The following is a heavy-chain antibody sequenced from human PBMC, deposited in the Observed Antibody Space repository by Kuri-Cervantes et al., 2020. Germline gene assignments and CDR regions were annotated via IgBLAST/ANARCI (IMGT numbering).Heavy chain of an antibody. Sequence: GGSLRLSCAASGFTFSTYSMTWVRQAPGKGLGWVSAISADSVTIYYADSVKGRFTMSRDNSKNTLYLQMSSLRAEDTAVYYCAKNGQWPTYDSWGQGTLVTVSS. V-gene: IGHV3-23*01. CDR3: AKNGQWPTYDS. D-gene: IGHD3-16*01. J-gene: IGHJ5*02. CDR2: ISADSVTI. CDR1: GFTFSTYS.